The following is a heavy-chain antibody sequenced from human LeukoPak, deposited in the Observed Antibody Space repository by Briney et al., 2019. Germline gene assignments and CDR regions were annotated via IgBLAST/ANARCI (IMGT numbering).Heavy chain of an antibody. CDR1: GYTFTGYY. V-gene: IGHV1-2*02. Sequence: ASVKVSCKASGYTFTGYYMHWVRQAPGQGLEWMGWINPNSGGTNYAQKFQGRVTMTRDTSISTAYMELSRLRSDDTAVYYCARGGPPSSLEVPFLEYYYYYGMDVWGQGTTVTVSS. CDR2: INPNSGGT. J-gene: IGHJ6*02. CDR3: ARGGPPSSLEVPFLEYYYYYGMDV. D-gene: IGHD3-3*01.